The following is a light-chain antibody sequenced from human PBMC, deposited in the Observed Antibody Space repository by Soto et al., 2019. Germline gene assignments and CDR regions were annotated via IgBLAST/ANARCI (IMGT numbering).Light chain of an antibody. CDR1: QSISNY. CDR3: QQGYSTPHT. J-gene: IGKJ2*01. Sequence: DRQMTQSPSSLSASVGDRVTITCRASQSISNYLNWYQQKPGKAPKLLISAASSLQSGVPSRFSGRGSETDFTLTISSLQPEDFATYYCQQGYSTPHTFGQGTKLEIK. V-gene: IGKV1-39*01. CDR2: AAS.